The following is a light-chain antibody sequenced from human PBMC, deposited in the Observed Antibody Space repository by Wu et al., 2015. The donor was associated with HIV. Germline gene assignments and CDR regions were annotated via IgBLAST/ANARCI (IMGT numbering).Light chain of an antibody. CDR1: QSVSSSY. J-gene: IGKJ2*01. CDR2: GAS. V-gene: IGKV3-20*01. Sequence: EIVLTQSPGTLSLSPGERATLSCRGSQSVSSSYLAWYQQKPGQAPRLLIYGASSRATGIPDRFSGSGSGTDFTLTISRLEPEDFAVYYCQQYNNWPYTFGQGTKLEIK. CDR3: QQYNNWPYT.